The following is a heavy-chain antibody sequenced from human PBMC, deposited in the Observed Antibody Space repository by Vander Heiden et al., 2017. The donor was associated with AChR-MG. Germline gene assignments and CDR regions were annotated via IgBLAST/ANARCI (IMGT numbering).Heavy chain of an antibody. CDR3: ARDILAPGSFGVVPFDY. V-gene: IGHV3-7*01. D-gene: IGHD3-3*01. CDR1: GFTFSSYG. CDR2: IKQDGSEK. J-gene: IGHJ4*02. Sequence: EVQLVESGAGLVQPGGSLRLPFAASGFTFSSYGMSWVRQAPGKGLEWVANIKQDGSEKYYVDSVKGRVTISRDNAKNSLYLQMNSLRAEDTAVYYCARDILAPGSFGVVPFDYWGQGTLVTVSS.